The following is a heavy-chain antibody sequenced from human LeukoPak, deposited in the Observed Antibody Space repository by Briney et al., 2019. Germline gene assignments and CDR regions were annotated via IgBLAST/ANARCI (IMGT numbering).Heavy chain of an antibody. V-gene: IGHV4-39*07. J-gene: IGHJ4*02. CDR3: ARDLTLYYFDY. D-gene: IGHD3-9*01. Sequence: SETLSLTCTVSGGSISSSSYYWGWIRQPPGKGLEWIGSIYYSGSTYYNPSLKSRVTISVDTSKNQFSLRLSSVTAADTAVYYCARDLTLYYFDYWGQGTLVTVSS. CDR1: GGSISSSSYY. CDR2: IYYSGST.